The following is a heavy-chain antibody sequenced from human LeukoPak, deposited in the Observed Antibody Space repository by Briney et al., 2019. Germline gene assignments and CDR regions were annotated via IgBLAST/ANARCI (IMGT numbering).Heavy chain of an antibody. V-gene: IGHV3-33*01. Sequence: GGSLRLSCAASGFTFSSYGMHWVRQAPGKGLEWVAVIWHDGSNKYYADSVKGRFTISRDDSKNTLYLQMNSLRAEDTAVYYCATDISLAGPGYWGQGTLVTVSS. D-gene: IGHD6-19*01. CDR1: GFTFSSYG. CDR3: ATDISLAGPGY. J-gene: IGHJ4*02. CDR2: IWHDGSNK.